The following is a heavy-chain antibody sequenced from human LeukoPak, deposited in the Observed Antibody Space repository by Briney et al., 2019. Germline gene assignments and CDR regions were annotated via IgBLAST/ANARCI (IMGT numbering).Heavy chain of an antibody. CDR3: ARDSSGYYDY. D-gene: IGHD3-22*01. J-gene: IGHJ4*02. V-gene: IGHV3-48*03. CDR2: ISSSGSTI. CDR1: GFTFSSYE. Sequence: GGSLRLSCAASGFTFSSYEMNWVRQAPGKGLEWVSYISSSGSTIYYAHSVKGRFTISRDNAKNSLYMQMNSLRAEDTAVYYCARDSSGYYDYWGQGTLVTVSS.